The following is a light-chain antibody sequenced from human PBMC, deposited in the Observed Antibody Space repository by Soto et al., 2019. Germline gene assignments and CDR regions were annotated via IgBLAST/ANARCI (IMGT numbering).Light chain of an antibody. CDR2: KAS. CDR3: QQYSSYPYT. CDR1: QSISGW. J-gene: IGKJ2*01. Sequence: DIQMAQSPSTLSASGGDRVTITCGASQSISGWLAWYQQKAGKAPKLLIYKASTLESAVPSRFSGSGSGTEFTLTISSLQPDDSATYYCQQYSSYPYTFGQGTKVDIK. V-gene: IGKV1-5*03.